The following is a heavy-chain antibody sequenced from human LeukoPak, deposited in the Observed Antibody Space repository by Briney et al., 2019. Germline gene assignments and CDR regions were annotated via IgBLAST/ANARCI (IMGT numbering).Heavy chain of an antibody. CDR3: VQEARRDGYKLAPVAEH. Sequence: GGSLRLSCAASGFTFNIYAMSWVRQAPEKGLEWVSAISKTSRKTYYADPVKGRFTISRDNSKNTLYLQMNDLRDEDTAVYYCVQEARRDGYKLAPVAEHWGQGTLVTVSS. D-gene: IGHD5-24*01. CDR2: ISKTSRKT. CDR1: GFTFNIYA. V-gene: IGHV3-23*01. J-gene: IGHJ1*01.